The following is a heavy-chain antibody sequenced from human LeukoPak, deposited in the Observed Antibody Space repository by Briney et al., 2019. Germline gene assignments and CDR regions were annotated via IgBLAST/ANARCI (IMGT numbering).Heavy chain of an antibody. V-gene: IGHV1-69*13. D-gene: IGHD3-10*01. J-gene: IGHJ3*02. CDR1: GGTFSSYA. CDR3: ARLGYYGSGSEPGDDNAFDI. CDR2: IIPIFGTA. Sequence: SVKVPCKASGGTFSSYAISWVRQAPGQGLEWMGGIIPIFGTANYAQKFQGRVTITADESTSTAYMELSSLRSEDTAVYYCARLGYYGSGSEPGDDNAFDIWGQGTMVTVSS.